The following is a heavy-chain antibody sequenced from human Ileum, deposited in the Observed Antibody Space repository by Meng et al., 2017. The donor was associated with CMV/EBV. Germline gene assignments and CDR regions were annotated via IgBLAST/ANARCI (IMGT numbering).Heavy chain of an antibody. D-gene: IGHD1-14*01. J-gene: IGHJ4*02. Sequence: LTGAVSGDSVSSINWWSWVRQPPGKGLEWIGEIHHTGSTSYNPSLKSRVTLSVDKSKNQFSLKMSSVTAADTAVYYCARAGNHRVGDYWGQGTLVTVSS. CDR1: GDSVSSINW. CDR2: IHHTGST. V-gene: IGHV4-4*02. CDR3: ARAGNHRVGDY.